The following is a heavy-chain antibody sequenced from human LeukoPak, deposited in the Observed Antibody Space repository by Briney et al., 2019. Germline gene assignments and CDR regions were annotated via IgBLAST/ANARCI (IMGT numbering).Heavy chain of an antibody. D-gene: IGHD5-12*01. V-gene: IGHV3-23*01. CDR2: IGGSNGIT. Sequence: GGSLRLSCAASGFTFSDYYMSWIRQAPGKGLEWVSVIGGSNGITLYVGSVKGRFTISRDNSKDTLYLQMNSLRAEDTAVYYCARNENSGWGYFDYWGQGTLVTVSS. J-gene: IGHJ4*02. CDR3: ARNENSGWGYFDY. CDR1: GFTFSDYY.